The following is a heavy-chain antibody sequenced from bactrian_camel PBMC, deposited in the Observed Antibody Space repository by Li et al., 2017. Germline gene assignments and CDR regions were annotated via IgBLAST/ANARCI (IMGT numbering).Heavy chain of an antibody. CDR1: GYRSDEYC. CDR2: IASDGSI. Sequence: VQLVESGGGSVEAGGSLRLSCVVSGYRSDEYCMAWFRRPPGKNLEGVAAIASDGSINYLDSVKGRFTISKDTSKNILYLQMNGLKPEDAATYYCAEGRGSRGEHCYSLNYWGQGTQVTVS. V-gene: IGHV3S53*01. CDR3: AEGRGSRGEHCYSLNY. J-gene: IGHJ4*01. D-gene: IGHD6*01.